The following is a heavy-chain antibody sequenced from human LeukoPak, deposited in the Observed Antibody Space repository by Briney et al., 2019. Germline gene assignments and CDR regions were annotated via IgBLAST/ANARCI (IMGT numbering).Heavy chain of an antibody. V-gene: IGHV3-30*18. CDR3: AKDPGSSFGWYFDL. Sequence: GGSLRLSCAASGFTFSSYGKHWVRQAPGKGLEWVAVISYDGSNKYYADSVKGRFTISRDNSKNTLYLQMNSLRAEDTAVYYCAKDPGSSFGWYFDLWGRGTLVTVSS. CDR2: ISYDGSNK. J-gene: IGHJ2*01. D-gene: IGHD6-13*01. CDR1: GFTFSSYG.